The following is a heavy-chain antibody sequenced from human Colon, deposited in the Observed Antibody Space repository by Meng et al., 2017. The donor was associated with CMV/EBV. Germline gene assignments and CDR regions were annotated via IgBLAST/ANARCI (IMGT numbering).Heavy chain of an antibody. CDR2: INTYNGNT. V-gene: IGHV1-18*01. CDR1: GYIFTSYG. CDR3: ARETRRRDGDYYYAMDV. D-gene: IGHD3-16*01. J-gene: IGHJ6*02. Sequence: ASVKVSCKTSGYIFTSYGISWVRQAPGQDLEWMGWINTYNGNTHYAQKLQGRVTMTTDTSTSTAYMELRSLRSDDTAVYYCARETRRRDGDYYYAMDVWGQGTTVTVSS.